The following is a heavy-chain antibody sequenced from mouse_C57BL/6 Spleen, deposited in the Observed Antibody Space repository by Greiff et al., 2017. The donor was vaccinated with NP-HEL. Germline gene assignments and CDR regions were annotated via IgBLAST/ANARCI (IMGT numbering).Heavy chain of an antibody. CDR1: GYAFTNYL. J-gene: IGHJ1*03. V-gene: IGHV1-54*01. CDR2: INPGSGGT. Sequence: QVQLKESGAELVRPGTSVKVSCKASGYAFTNYLIEWVKQRPGQGLEWIGVINPGSGGTNYNEKLKGKATLTADKSSSTAYMQLSSLTSEDSAVYFCARNHYYGSSYWYFDVWGTGTTVTVSS. CDR3: ARNHYYGSSYWYFDV. D-gene: IGHD1-1*01.